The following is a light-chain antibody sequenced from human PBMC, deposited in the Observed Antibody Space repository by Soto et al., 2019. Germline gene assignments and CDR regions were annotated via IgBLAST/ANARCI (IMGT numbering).Light chain of an antibody. CDR2: AAS. CDR3: QQFGSSPYT. CDR1: SSLTSTY. V-gene: IGKV3-20*01. Sequence: EIVLTQSPGTLSLSPGERATLSCRTSSSLTSTYLAWYQQKPGQAPRLLIYAASSRATGIPDRFSGSGSGTDFTLTISRLDPEDFAVYYCQQFGSSPYTFGQGTKLEIK. J-gene: IGKJ2*01.